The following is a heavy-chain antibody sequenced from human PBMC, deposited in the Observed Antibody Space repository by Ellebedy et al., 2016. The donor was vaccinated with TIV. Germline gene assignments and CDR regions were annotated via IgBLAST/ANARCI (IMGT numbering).Heavy chain of an antibody. Sequence: SVKVSXXASGGTFSSYAISWVRQAPGQGLEWMGRIIPILGTANYAQKFQGRVTITADESTSTAYMELSSLRSEDTAVYYCARVPGYCSSTSCYGGLGYYYYMDVWGKGTTVTVSS. D-gene: IGHD2-2*01. V-gene: IGHV1-69*11. CDR3: ARVPGYCSSTSCYGGLGYYYYMDV. J-gene: IGHJ6*03. CDR2: IIPILGTA. CDR1: GGTFSSYA.